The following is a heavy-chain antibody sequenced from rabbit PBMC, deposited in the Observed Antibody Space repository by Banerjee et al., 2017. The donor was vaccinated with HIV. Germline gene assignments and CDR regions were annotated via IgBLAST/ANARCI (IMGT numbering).Heavy chain of an antibody. D-gene: IGHD6-1*01. Sequence: QSLEESGGGLVQPEGSLTLTCTASGFSFSSSYYMCWVRQAPGKGLEWIGCIYVDSSGSTYYASWAKGRFTISRTSSTTVTLQMTSLTAADTATYFCARRYALRLADVYGSFNLWGPGTLVTVS. V-gene: IGHV1S40*01. J-gene: IGHJ4*01. CDR2: IYVDSSGST. CDR3: ARRYALRLADVYGSFNL. CDR1: GFSFSSSYY.